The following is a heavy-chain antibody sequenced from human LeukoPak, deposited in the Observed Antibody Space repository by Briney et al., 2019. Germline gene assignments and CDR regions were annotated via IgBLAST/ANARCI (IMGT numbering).Heavy chain of an antibody. CDR1: GGTFSSYA. J-gene: IGHJ5*02. Sequence: SVKVSCKASGGTFSSYAISWVRQAPGQGLEWMGGIIPIFGTANYAQKFQGRVTITADESTSTAYMELSSLRSEDTAVYYCARGFGGRSYCSSTSCYAESWFDPWGQGTLVNVSS. CDR2: IIPIFGTA. V-gene: IGHV1-69*13. CDR3: ARGFGGRSYCSSTSCYAESWFDP. D-gene: IGHD2-2*01.